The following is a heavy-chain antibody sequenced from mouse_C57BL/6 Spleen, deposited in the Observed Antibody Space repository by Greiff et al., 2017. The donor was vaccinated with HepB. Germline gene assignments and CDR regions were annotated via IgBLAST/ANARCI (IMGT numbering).Heavy chain of an antibody. V-gene: IGHV1-18*01. D-gene: IGHD1-1*01. CDR1: GYTFTDYN. J-gene: IGHJ4*01. CDR2: INPNNGGT. Sequence: EVKLQESGPELVKPGASVKIPCKASGYTFTDYNMDWVKQSHGKSLEWIGDINPNNGGTIYNQKFKGKATLTVDKSSSTAYMELRSLTSEDTAVYYCARSRYAMDYWGQGTSVTVSS. CDR3: ARSRYAMDY.